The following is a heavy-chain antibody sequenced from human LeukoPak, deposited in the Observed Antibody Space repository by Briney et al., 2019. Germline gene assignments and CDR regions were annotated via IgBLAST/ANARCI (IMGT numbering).Heavy chain of an antibody. J-gene: IGHJ1*01. V-gene: IGHV4-34*01. CDR1: GGSFSGYY. D-gene: IGHD6-13*01. Sequence: SETLSRTCAVYGGSFSGYYWSWIRQPPGRGLEWIGEINHSGSTNYNPSLKSRVTISVDTSKNQFSLKLSSVTAADTAVYYCVRTIAAAGTRRYFQHWGQGTLVTVSS. CDR3: VRTIAAAGTRRYFQH. CDR2: INHSGST.